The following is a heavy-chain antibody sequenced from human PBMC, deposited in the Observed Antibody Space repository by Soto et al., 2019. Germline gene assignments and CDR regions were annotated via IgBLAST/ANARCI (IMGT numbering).Heavy chain of an antibody. CDR2: IKSDGSST. Sequence: EVQLLESGGDLVQPGGSLRLSCVGSGFIFDNYGMSWVRQAPGKGLEWVSAIKSDGSSTYYAASVKDRFTISRDNSKNTLYLQLNSLRAEDTAVYYCAQLGLMTFSHKHYFNHWGRGSLVTVSS. J-gene: IGHJ4*02. D-gene: IGHD3-16*01. V-gene: IGHV3-23*01. CDR3: AQLGLMTFSHKHYFNH. CDR1: GFIFDNYG.